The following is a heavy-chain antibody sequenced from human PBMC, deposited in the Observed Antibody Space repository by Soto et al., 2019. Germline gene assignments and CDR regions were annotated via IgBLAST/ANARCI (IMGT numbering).Heavy chain of an antibody. CDR2: IYWDDDK. Sequence: SGPTLVNPTQTLTLTCTFSGFSLSTSGMTVGWIRQPPGKALEWLALIYWDDDKRYSPSLMNRLTITKDTSKNQVVLTMTDMDPVDTATYYCARLPTMIRGVSDPFDFWGQGTLVTVSS. CDR1: GFSLSTSGMT. D-gene: IGHD3-10*01. V-gene: IGHV2-5*02. J-gene: IGHJ4*02. CDR3: ARLPTMIRGVSDPFDF.